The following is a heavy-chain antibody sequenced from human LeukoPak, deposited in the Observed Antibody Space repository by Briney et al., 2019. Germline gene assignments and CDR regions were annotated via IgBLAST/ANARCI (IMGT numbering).Heavy chain of an antibody. J-gene: IGHJ6*02. CDR3: ARQTADPTRPYYYYGMDV. V-gene: IGHV4-39*01. CDR2: IYYSGTT. Sequence: PSETLSLTCTVSGGSFSSSRYYWGWIRQPPGKGLVWIGSIYYSGTTYYNPSLKSRVTMSVDTSKNQSSLKLSSVTAADTAVYYCARQTADPTRPYYYYGMDVWGQGTTVTVSS. D-gene: IGHD1-1*01. CDR1: GGSFSSSRYY.